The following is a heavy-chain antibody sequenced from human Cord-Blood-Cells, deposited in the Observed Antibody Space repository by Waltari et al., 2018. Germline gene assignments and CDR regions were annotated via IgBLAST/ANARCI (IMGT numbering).Heavy chain of an antibody. Sequence: QVQLVQSGAEVKKPGASVKVSCKASGYTFTGYYMHWVRQAPGPGLEWMELINPNSGGTNYEQKFQGRVTMTRDTSISTAYMELSRLRSDDTAVYYCAREPGSTQVFYDPDAFDIWGQGTMVTVSS. CDR1: GYTFTGYY. D-gene: IGHD3-10*01. V-gene: IGHV1-2*02. CDR2: INPNSGGT. J-gene: IGHJ3*02. CDR3: AREPGSTQVFYDPDAFDI.